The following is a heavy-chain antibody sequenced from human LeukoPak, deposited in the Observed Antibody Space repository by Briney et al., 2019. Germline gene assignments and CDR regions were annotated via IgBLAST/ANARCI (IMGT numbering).Heavy chain of an antibody. CDR3: AADQSGVVVTAFDI. Sequence: SVEVSCKASGFTFTNSGMQWVRQARGQRLEWIGWIVVGSGNTNYAQKFQERVTITRDMSTSTAYMELSSLRSEDTAVYYCAADQSGVVVTAFDIWGQGTMVTVSS. V-gene: IGHV1-58*02. J-gene: IGHJ3*02. CDR2: IVVGSGNT. D-gene: IGHD3-22*01. CDR1: GFTFTNSG.